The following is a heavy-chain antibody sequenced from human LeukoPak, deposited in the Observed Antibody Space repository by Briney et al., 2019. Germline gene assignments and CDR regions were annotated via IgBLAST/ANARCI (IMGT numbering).Heavy chain of an antibody. D-gene: IGHD3-10*01. CDR1: DFLFSNYC. V-gene: IGHV3-74*01. CDR3: VRDRVIGSGSYDF. CDR2: INDDGTFT. Sequence: GGSLRLSCEFSDFLFSNYCMHWVRQAPGKGLAWVSRINDDGTFTNYADSLQGRFTISRDNAENTLSLQMTSLRAEDTAIYYCVRDRVIGSGSYDFWGQGILVTVSS. J-gene: IGHJ4*02.